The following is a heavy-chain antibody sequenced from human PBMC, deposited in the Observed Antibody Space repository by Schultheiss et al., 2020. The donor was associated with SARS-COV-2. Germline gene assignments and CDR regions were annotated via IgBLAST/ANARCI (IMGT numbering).Heavy chain of an antibody. D-gene: IGHD4-11*01. Sequence: GGSLRLSCAASGFTFSTYAMHWVRQAPGKGLEWVAVISYDGSNKYYADSVKGRFTISRDNSKNTLYLQMNSLRAEDTAVYYCARDSPIDYIAAFDIWGQGTMVTVSS. V-gene: IGHV3-30*04. CDR3: ARDSPIDYIAAFDI. CDR2: ISYDGSNK. J-gene: IGHJ3*02. CDR1: GFTFSTYA.